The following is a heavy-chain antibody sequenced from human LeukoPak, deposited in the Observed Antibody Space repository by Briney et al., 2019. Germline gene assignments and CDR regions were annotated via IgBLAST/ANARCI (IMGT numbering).Heavy chain of an antibody. CDR1: GYTFTSYA. D-gene: IGHD6-13*01. J-gene: IGHJ4*02. CDR2: ISVANGNT. V-gene: IGHV1-3*01. CDR3: ARDEGSSWYTYFDY. Sequence: ASVKVSCKASGYTFTSYAMHWVRQAPGQRLEWMGWISVANGNTKYSQKFQGRVTITRDTSASTAYMELSSLRSEDTAVYYCARDEGSSWYTYFDYWGQGILVTVSS.